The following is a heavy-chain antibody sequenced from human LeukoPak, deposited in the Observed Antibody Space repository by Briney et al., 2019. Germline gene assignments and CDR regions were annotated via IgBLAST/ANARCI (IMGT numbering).Heavy chain of an antibody. Sequence: GGSLRLSCAASGFTFSSYAMSWVRQAPGKGLEWVLAISGSGGSTYYADSVKGRFTISRDNSKNTLYLQMNSLRAEDTAVYYCAKMDYYDSSGYPPVDYWGQGTLVTVSS. V-gene: IGHV3-23*01. D-gene: IGHD3-22*01. CDR1: GFTFSSYA. CDR2: ISGSGGST. J-gene: IGHJ4*02. CDR3: AKMDYYDSSGYPPVDY.